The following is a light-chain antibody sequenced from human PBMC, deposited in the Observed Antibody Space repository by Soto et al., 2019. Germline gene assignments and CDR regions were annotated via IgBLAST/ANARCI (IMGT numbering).Light chain of an antibody. J-gene: IGKJ5*01. CDR1: QSVSSSY. CDR3: QQYGSSFIT. Sequence: EIVLTQSPGTLSLSPGERATLSCRASQSVSSSYLACYQQKPGQAPRLLIYGASSRATGIPDRFSVSGSGTDFTLTISRLEPEDFAVYYCQQYGSSFITFGKGTRLEIK. V-gene: IGKV3-20*01. CDR2: GAS.